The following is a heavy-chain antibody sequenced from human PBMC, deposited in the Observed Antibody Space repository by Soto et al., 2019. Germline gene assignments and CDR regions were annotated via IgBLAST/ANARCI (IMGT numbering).Heavy chain of an antibody. CDR1: RFTFSKGW. CDR2: IKSRSDGGTT. V-gene: IGHV3-15*01. D-gene: IGHD4-17*01. CDR3: TTGGTVETTVTFNWDWDF. Sequence: PGGSLRLSCVGSRFTFSKGWMSWVRQAPGKGLEWVGRIKSRSDGGTTDYAAPVKGRFAISRDDSKNTLYLEMNSLRSEDTAVYYCTTGGTVETTVTFNWDWDFWGRGTLVTVSS. J-gene: IGHJ2*01.